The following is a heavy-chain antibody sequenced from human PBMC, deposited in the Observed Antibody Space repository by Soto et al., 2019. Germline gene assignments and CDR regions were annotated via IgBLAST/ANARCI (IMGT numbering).Heavy chain of an antibody. J-gene: IGHJ4*02. CDR1: GFTFGLYA. Sequence: EVQVLESGGGLIQPEGSLRLSCAASGFTFGLYAMSWVRQAPGKGLEWVSGLSGTGDDAYYADSVKGRFTISRDNSRNTMYLLMNRLGAEDTVIYYCAKDLGNYNSGSSRFDYWGQGTLVTVSS. D-gene: IGHD6-19*01. V-gene: IGHV3-23*01. CDR3: AKDLGNYNSGSSRFDY. CDR2: LSGTGDDA.